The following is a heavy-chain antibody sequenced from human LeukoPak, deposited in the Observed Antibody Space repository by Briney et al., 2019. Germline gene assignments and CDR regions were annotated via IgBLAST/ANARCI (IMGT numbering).Heavy chain of an antibody. CDR1: GYTFTGYY. CDR3: ARAITMVRGVIISRY. V-gene: IGHV1-2*02. J-gene: IGHJ4*02. CDR2: INPNSGGT. D-gene: IGHD3-10*01. Sequence: ASVKVSCKASGYTFTGYYIHWVRQAPGQGLEWMGWINPNSGGTTYAQQFQGRVTMTRDTSISTAYMELSRLRSDDTAVYYCARAITMVRGVIISRYWGQGALVTVSS.